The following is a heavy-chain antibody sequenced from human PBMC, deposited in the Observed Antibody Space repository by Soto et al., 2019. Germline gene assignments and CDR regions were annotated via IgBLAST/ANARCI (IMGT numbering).Heavy chain of an antibody. D-gene: IGHD6-6*01. CDR3: TTDQVAARPDYYYYMDV. CDR1: GFTFSNAW. Sequence: GGSLRLSCAASGFTFSNAWMSWVRQAPGKGLEWVGRIKSKTDGGTTDYAAPVKGRFTISRDDSKNTLYLQMNSLKTEDTAVYYCTTDQVAARPDYYYYMDVWGKGTTVTVSS. J-gene: IGHJ6*03. CDR2: IKSKTDGGTT. V-gene: IGHV3-15*01.